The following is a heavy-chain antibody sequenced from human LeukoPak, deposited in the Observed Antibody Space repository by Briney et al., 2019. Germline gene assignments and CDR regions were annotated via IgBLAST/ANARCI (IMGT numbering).Heavy chain of an antibody. CDR1: AFTFSIYA. J-gene: IGHJ5*02. Sequence: PGGSLRLSCEASAFTFSIYAMTWVRQAPGKGLEWVSTFTNHHTTYYTDSVKGRFTISRDNSKNTLYLQMDSVRPEDTAVYYCAKEGYDILTGYRTNWFDPWGQGTLVTVSS. CDR2: FTNHHTT. D-gene: IGHD3-9*01. V-gene: IGHV3-23*01. CDR3: AKEGYDILTGYRTNWFDP.